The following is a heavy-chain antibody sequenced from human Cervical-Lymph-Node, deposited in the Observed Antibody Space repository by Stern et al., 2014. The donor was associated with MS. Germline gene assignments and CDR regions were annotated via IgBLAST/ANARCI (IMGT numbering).Heavy chain of an antibody. V-gene: IGHV5-51*01. CDR3: ARITFGGVIVMGYFDY. D-gene: IGHD3-16*02. J-gene: IGHJ4*02. CDR2: IYPGDSDT. CDR1: GYSFTSYW. Sequence: VQLVQSGAEVKKPGESLKISCKGSGYSFTSYWIGWVRQMPGKGLEWMGIIYPGDSDTTYSPSFQGQVTISADKSISTAYLQWSSLKASDTAMYYCARITFGGVIVMGYFDYWGQGTLVTVSS.